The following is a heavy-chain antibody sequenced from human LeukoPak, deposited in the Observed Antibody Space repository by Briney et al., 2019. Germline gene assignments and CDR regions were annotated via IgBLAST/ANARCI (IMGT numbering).Heavy chain of an antibody. D-gene: IGHD2-2*01. J-gene: IGHJ3*02. CDR2: IYYSGST. V-gene: IGHV4-39*01. CDR3: ARPLGYCSSTSCSFDAFDI. Sequence: SETLSLTCTVSGGSISSSSYYWGWIRQPPGKGLGWIGSIYYSGSTYYNPSLKSRVTISVDTSKNQFSLKLSSVTAADTAVYYCARPLGYCSSTSCSFDAFDIWGQGTMVTVSS. CDR1: GGSISSSSYY.